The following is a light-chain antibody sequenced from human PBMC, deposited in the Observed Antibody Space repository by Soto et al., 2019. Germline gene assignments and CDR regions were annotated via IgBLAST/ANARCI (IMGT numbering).Light chain of an antibody. Sequence: QSALTQPAAVSGSPGQSIAISCTGTSFDVDDYNSVSWYQQPPGKAPKLIIYEVNNRPSGVSNRFSGSNSDNTASLTISGLQAEDEADYYCSLYATSSPPSYVFGTGTKVTVL. J-gene: IGLJ1*01. CDR1: SFDVDDYNS. V-gene: IGLV2-14*01. CDR3: SLYATSSPPSYV. CDR2: EVN.